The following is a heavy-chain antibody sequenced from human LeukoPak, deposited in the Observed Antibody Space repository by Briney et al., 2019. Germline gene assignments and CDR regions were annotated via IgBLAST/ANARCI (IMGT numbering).Heavy chain of an antibody. V-gene: IGHV3-21*01. CDR2: ISSSSSYI. J-gene: IGHJ3*02. Sequence: GGSLRLSCAASGFTFSSYSMNWVRQAPGKGLEWVSSISSSSSYIYYADSVKGRFTISRDNAKNSLYLQMNSLRAGDTAVYYCARAAVAGYDAFDIWGQGTMVTVSS. CDR1: GFTFSSYS. CDR3: ARAAVAGYDAFDI. D-gene: IGHD6-19*01.